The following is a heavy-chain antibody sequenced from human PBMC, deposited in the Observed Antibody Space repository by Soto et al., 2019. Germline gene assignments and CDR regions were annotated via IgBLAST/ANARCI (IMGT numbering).Heavy chain of an antibody. Sequence: EVQLVESGGGLVKPGGSLRLSCAASGFTFSSYSMNWVRQAPGKGLEWVSSISSSSSYIYYADSVKGRFTISRDNAKKSLYLEKNSLRAGDTAGDYRARAAKGGSSSMDVWGQGTTVTVSS. CDR1: GFTFSSYS. V-gene: IGHV3-21*01. CDR3: ARAAKGGSSSMDV. J-gene: IGHJ6*02. D-gene: IGHD1-26*01. CDR2: ISSSSSYI.